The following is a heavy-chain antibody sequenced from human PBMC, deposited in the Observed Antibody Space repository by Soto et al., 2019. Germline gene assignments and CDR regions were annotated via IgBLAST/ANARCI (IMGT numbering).Heavy chain of an antibody. CDR3: ARDRDRSSRGGNWFDP. CDR1: GGSISSGDYY. Sequence: SETLSLTCTVSGGSISSGDYYWSWIRQHPGKGLEWIGYIYYSGRTDYNPSLKSRVTISVDTSNNQFSLKLNSVTAADTAVYYCARDRDRSSRGGNWFDPWGQGTLVTVSS. D-gene: IGHD6-6*01. J-gene: IGHJ5*02. V-gene: IGHV4-31*03. CDR2: IYYSGRT.